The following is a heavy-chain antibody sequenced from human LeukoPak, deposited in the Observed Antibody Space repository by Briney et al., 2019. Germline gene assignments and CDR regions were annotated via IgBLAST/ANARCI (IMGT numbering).Heavy chain of an antibody. CDR2: ISYDGSNK. CDR3: ARDGHCSSTSCYRTYFDY. J-gene: IGHJ4*02. V-gene: IGHV3-30*04. CDR1: GFTFNNYA. D-gene: IGHD2-2*01. Sequence: GGSLRLSCAASGFTFNNYAMHWVRQAPGKGLEWVAVISYDGSNKYYADSVKGRFTISRDNSKNTLYLQMNSLRAEDTAVYYCARDGHCSSTSCYRTYFDYWGQGTLVTVSS.